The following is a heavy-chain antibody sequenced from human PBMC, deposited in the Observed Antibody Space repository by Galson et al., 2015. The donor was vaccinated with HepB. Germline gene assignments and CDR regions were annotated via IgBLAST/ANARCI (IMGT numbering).Heavy chain of an antibody. V-gene: IGHV2-5*02. CDR1: GFSLSTSGVG. Sequence: PALVKPTQTLTLTCTFSGFSLSTSGVGVGWIRQPPGKALEWLALIYWDDDKRYSPPLKTRLTINKDTSKNQVVLTMTNMDPVDTATYYCARTSSSTAAGTSPYFFDYWCQGTLVTVSS. CDR3: ARTSSSTAAGTSPYFFDY. J-gene: IGHJ4*02. CDR2: IYWDDDK. D-gene: IGHD6-25*01.